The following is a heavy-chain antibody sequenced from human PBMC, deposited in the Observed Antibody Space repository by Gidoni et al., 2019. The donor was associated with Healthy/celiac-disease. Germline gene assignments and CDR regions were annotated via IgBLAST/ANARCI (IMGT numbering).Heavy chain of an antibody. V-gene: IGHV1-2*02. D-gene: IGHD6-6*01. CDR3: ARDEYSSSSYPDY. J-gene: IGHJ4*02. CDR1: GYTFTGYY. Sequence: QVQLVQSGAEVKKPGASVKVSCKASGYTFTGYYMHWVRQAPGQGLEWMGWIHPNSGGTNYAQKLQGRVTMTRDTSISTAYMELSRLRSDDTAVYYCARDEYSSSSYPDYWGQGTLVTVSS. CDR2: IHPNSGGT.